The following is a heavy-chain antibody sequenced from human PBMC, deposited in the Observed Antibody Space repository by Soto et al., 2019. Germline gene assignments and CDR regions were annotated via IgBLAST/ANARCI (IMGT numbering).Heavy chain of an antibody. CDR2: IYYGGST. J-gene: IGHJ4*02. CDR1: GGSIRSGGYY. D-gene: IGHD5-12*01. V-gene: IGHV4-31*03. CDR3: ARGYSGL. Sequence: SETLSLTCTVSGGSIRSGGYYWSWIRQHPGRGLEWIGYIYYGGSTYYNPSLKSRVTISLDTPENHFSLKLNSVTAADTAVYFCARGYSGLWGQGTLVTVSS.